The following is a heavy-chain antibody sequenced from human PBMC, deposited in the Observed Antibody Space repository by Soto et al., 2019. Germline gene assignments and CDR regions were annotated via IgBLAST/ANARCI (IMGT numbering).Heavy chain of an antibody. CDR2: INHSGGT. V-gene: IGHV4-34*01. D-gene: IGHD3-22*01. CDR1: GGSFSGHC. J-gene: IGHJ4*02. CDR3: ARGSVDTVDSIGFYEY. Sequence: PSETLSLTCAVYGGSFSGHCWSWIRKTTGKGLEWIGEINHSGGTIYNPSLKSRVTISVDTSKSQFSLKLTSVTAADRAVYYCARGSVDTVDSIGFYEYWGQGTPVTGSS.